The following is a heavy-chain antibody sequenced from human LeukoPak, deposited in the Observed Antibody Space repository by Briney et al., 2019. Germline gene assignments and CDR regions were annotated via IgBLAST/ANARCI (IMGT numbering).Heavy chain of an antibody. Sequence: ASVKVSCKASGYSFATYGISWVRQAPGQGLEWMGLISPYDGNTKYSQKFQGRVTLTTETSTTTAYMELRNLRSDDTAVYYCAREGDWGQGTLVTVSS. CDR3: AREGD. CDR2: ISPYDGNT. J-gene: IGHJ1*01. V-gene: IGHV1-18*01. CDR1: GYSFATYG.